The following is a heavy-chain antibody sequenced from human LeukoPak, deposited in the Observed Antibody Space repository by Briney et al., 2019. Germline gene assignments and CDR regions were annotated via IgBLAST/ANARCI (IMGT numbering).Heavy chain of an antibody. D-gene: IGHD2-2*01. J-gene: IGHJ6*02. CDR1: GYTLTELS. Sequence: ASVKVSCKVSGYTLTELSMHWVRQAPGKGLEWMGGFDPEDGETIYAQKFQGRVTMTEDTSTDTAYMELSSLRSEDTAVYYCATEGYCSSTSCYWPPQEDYYYYGMDVWGQGTTVTVSS. CDR2: FDPEDGET. CDR3: ATEGYCSSTSCYWPPQEDYYYYGMDV. V-gene: IGHV1-24*01.